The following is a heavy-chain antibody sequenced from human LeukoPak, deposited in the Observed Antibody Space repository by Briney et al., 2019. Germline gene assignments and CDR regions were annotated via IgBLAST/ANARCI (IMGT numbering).Heavy chain of an antibody. CDR3: ATGVATAFTY. Sequence: ASVKVSCKASGYTFTGYYIHWVRQAPGQGLEWMAWINPDSGDSYSAPKFQGRVTMTRNTSISTASMEVSWLSSDDTAVYYCATGVATAFTYWGQGTLVTVSS. J-gene: IGHJ4*02. V-gene: IGHV1-2*02. CDR1: GYTFTGYY. D-gene: IGHD5-12*01. CDR2: INPDSGDS.